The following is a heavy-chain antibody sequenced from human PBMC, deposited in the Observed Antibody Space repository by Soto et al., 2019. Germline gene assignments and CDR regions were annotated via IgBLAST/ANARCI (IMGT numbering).Heavy chain of an antibody. J-gene: IGHJ2*01. CDR1: GGSISSGDYY. Sequence: ASETLSLTCTVSGGSISSGDYYWSWIRQPPGKGLEWIGYIYYSGSTYYNPSLKSRVTISVDTSKNQFSLKLSSVTAADTAVYYCAITYGGNSVWYFDLWGRGTLVTVSS. D-gene: IGHD4-17*01. CDR2: IYYSGST. CDR3: AITYGGNSVWYFDL. V-gene: IGHV4-30-4*01.